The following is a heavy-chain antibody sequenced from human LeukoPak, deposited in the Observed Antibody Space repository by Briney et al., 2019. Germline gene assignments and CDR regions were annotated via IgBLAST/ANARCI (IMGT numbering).Heavy chain of an antibody. D-gene: IGHD2-2*01. CDR2: IYYSGST. V-gene: IGHV4-59*08. Sequence: SETLSLTCTVSGGSISTYYWSWIRQPPGKGLEWIGYIYYSGSTNYNPSLKSRVTISVDTSKNQFSLKLSSVTAADTAVYYCARRIEPAAFDYWGQGTLVTASS. CDR3: ARRIEPAAFDY. J-gene: IGHJ4*02. CDR1: GGSISTYY.